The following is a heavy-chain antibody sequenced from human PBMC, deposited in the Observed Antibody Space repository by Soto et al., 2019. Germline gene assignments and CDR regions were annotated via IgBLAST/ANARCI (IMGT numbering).Heavy chain of an antibody. CDR3: AHYTTDTYFDV. CDR1: GFSLYTGGVG. J-gene: IGHJ6*04. Sequence: ITLKESSPTLVKPTQTLTLTCSFSGFSLYTGGVGVGWIRQPPGKALEWLALLYWDDTRRYNPSLKNTLTIDKDTSENQVVLTVTDMGPVDTGTYFCAHYTTDTYFDVWGKGATVTVSS. D-gene: IGHD1-1*01. CDR2: LYWDDTR. V-gene: IGHV2-5*02.